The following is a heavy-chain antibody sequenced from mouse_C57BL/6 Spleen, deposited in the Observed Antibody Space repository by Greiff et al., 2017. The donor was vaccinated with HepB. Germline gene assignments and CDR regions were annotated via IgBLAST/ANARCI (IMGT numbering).Heavy chain of an antibody. CDR3: TKTEATVVATDWYFDV. Sequence: VQLQQSGAELVRPGASVKLSCTASGFNIKDYYMHWVKQRPEQGLEWIGRIDPEDGDTEYAPKFQGKATMTADTSSNTAYLQLSSLTSEDTAVYYCTKTEATVVATDWYFDVWGTGTTVTVSS. J-gene: IGHJ1*03. V-gene: IGHV14-1*01. CDR1: GFNIKDYY. D-gene: IGHD1-1*01. CDR2: IDPEDGDT.